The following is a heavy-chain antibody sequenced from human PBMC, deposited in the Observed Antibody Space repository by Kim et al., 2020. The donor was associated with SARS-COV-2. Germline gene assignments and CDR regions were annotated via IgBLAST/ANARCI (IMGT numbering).Heavy chain of an antibody. CDR3: ARDASGYGGNWFDP. CDR2: ISAYNGNT. D-gene: IGHD5-12*01. CDR1: GYTFTSNG. J-gene: IGHJ5*02. V-gene: IGHV1-18*01. Sequence: ASVKVSCKASGYTFTSNGISWVRQAPGQGLEWMGWISAYNGNTNYAQKLRGRVTMTTDTSTSTAYMELRSLRSDDTAVYYCARDASGYGGNWFDPWGQGTLVTVSS.